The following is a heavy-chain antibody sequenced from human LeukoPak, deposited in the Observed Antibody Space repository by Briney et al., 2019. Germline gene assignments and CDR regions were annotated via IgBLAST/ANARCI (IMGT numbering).Heavy chain of an antibody. CDR1: GGSISSYY. D-gene: IGHD5-24*01. CDR3: ARDGVEREMATSNDAFDI. V-gene: IGHV4-59*01. CDR2: IYYSGST. J-gene: IGHJ3*02. Sequence: SETLSLTCTVSGGSISSYYWSWIRQPPEKGLEWIGYIYYSGSTNYNPSLKSRVTISVDTSKNQFSLKLSSVTAADTAVYYCARDGVEREMATSNDAFDIWGQGTMVTVSS.